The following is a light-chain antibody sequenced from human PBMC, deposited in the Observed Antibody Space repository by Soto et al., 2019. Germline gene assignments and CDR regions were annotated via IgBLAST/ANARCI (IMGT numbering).Light chain of an antibody. CDR2: ATS. CDR3: KLSNNWPLT. Sequence: EIGRTQYRETVYVSAGAGASLSCRASQSVSSNLAWYRQKPGQTPRLLIYATSTRATGIPARFSVSGSGTEFTLTSSSLQSEDFAVYYCKLSNNWPLTFGGGTKVDIK. CDR1: QSVSSN. J-gene: IGKJ4*01. V-gene: IGKV3-15*01.